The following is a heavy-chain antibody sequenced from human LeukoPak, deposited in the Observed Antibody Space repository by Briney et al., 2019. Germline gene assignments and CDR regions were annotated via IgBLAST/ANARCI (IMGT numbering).Heavy chain of an antibody. CDR2: INPNTGGT. D-gene: IGHD6-6*01. CDR1: GYTFTGQD. J-gene: IGHJ4*02. V-gene: IGHV1-2*02. CDR3: ASYPRYSSSPPFDY. Sequence: ASVKVSCKASGYTFTGQDMHWVRQAPGQGLEWMGWINPNTGGTKYAQRLQGRATMTRDTTISTAYMELSRLTSDDTAVYYCASYPRYSSSPPFDYWGQGTLVTVSS.